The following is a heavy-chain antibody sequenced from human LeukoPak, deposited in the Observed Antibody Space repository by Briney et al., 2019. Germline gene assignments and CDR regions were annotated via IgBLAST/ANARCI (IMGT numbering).Heavy chain of an antibody. V-gene: IGHV1-18*01. CDR2: ISAYNGNT. CDR3: ARVECSGGSCYLLEDY. D-gene: IGHD2-15*01. CDR1: GGTFSSYA. J-gene: IGHJ4*02. Sequence: ASVKVSCKASGGTFSSYAISWVRQAPGQGLEWMGWISAYNGNTNYAQKLQGRVTMTTDTSTSTAYMELRSLRSDDTAVYYCARVECSGGSCYLLEDYWGQGTLVTVSS.